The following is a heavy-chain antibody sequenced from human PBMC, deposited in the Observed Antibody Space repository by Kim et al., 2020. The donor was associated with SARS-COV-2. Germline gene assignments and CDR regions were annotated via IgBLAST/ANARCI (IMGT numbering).Heavy chain of an antibody. CDR3: ATGSGWSYYYYYMDV. CDR1: GYTFTGYY. D-gene: IGHD6-19*01. J-gene: IGHJ6*03. Sequence: ASVKVSCKASGYTFTGYYMHWVRQAPGQGLEWMGRINPNSGGTNYAQKFQGRVTMTRDTSISTAYMELSRLRSDDTAVYYCATGSGWSYYYYYMDVWGKGTTVTVSS. CDR2: INPNSGGT. V-gene: IGHV1-2*06.